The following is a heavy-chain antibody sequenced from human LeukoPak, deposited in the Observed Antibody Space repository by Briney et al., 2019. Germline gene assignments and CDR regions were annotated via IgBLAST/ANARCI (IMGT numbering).Heavy chain of an antibody. Sequence: GGSLRLSCAASGFTFSSYSMNWVRQAPGKGLEWVSSISNSSSYIYYADSVKGRFTISRDNAKNSLYLQMNSLRAEDTAVYYCARDATGVFDYWGQGTLVTVSS. CDR3: ARDATGVFDY. V-gene: IGHV3-21*01. CDR1: GFTFSSYS. J-gene: IGHJ4*02. CDR2: ISNSSSYI.